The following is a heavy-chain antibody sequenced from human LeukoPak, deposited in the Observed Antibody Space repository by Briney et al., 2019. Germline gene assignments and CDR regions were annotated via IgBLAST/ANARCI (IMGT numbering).Heavy chain of an antibody. CDR1: GYSFTSYW. D-gene: IGHD3-9*01. Sequence: GESLKISCKGSGYSFTSYWIGWVRQMPGKGLEWMGIIYPGDSDTRYSPSFQGQVTISADKSTNTAYLQWSTLKASDTAMYYCARQDYDILTGQVGYFDYWGQGTLVTVSS. V-gene: IGHV5-51*01. J-gene: IGHJ4*02. CDR3: ARQDYDILTGQVGYFDY. CDR2: IYPGDSDT.